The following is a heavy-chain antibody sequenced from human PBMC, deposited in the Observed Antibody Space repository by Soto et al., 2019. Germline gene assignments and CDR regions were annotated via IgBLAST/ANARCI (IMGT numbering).Heavy chain of an antibody. Sequence: QVQLVQSGAEVKKPGSSVKVSCKASGGTVSSYAISWVRQAPGQGLEWMGGIIPIFGTANYAQKFQGRVTITTDESTRTVYMELSLLSSEDTAVYYCARATQATVGRWPHCFEYWGQGTLVTVSS. D-gene: IGHD1-26*01. V-gene: IGHV1-69*05. CDR3: ARATQATVGRWPHCFEY. CDR1: GGTVSSYA. CDR2: IIPIFGTA. J-gene: IGHJ4*02.